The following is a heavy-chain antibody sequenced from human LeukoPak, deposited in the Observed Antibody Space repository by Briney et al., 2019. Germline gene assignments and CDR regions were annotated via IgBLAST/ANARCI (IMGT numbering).Heavy chain of an antibody. D-gene: IGHD7-27*01. J-gene: IGHJ4*02. CDR2: ISVSGANT. CDR1: GFPLSSYA. Sequence: GGSLRLSCAVSGFPLSSYAMSWVRQAPGKGLEWVSGISVSGANTYYADSVKGRFTISRDNSKNSVYLQMNGLRAEDTAVYYCAKGGPTGDLRSPGRDWWGQGALVTVSS. V-gene: IGHV3-23*01. CDR3: AKGGPTGDLRSPGRDW.